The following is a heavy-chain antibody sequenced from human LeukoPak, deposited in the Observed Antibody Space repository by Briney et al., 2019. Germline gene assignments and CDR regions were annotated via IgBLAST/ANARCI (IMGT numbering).Heavy chain of an antibody. CDR1: GYTFTSYY. D-gene: IGHD3-22*01. CDR3: ARDSIPGGYYDSSGYQDY. V-gene: IGHV1-46*01. Sequence: ASVKVSCKASGYTFTSYYMHWVRQAPGQGLEWMGIINPSGGSTSYAQKFQGRVTMTGDTSTSTVYMELSSLRSEDTAVYYCARDSIPGGYYDSSGYQDYWGQGTLVSVSS. J-gene: IGHJ4*02. CDR2: INPSGGST.